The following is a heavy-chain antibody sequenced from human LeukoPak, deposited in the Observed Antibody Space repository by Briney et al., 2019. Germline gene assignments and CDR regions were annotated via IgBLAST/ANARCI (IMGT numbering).Heavy chain of an antibody. D-gene: IGHD3-10*01. Sequence: AGSLRLSCAASGVTVRSYGMCWCRQAPPKGVLWWAVRSYDGSNKFYAHTVKGRLTIYRDNSKNTLYPEMTSMRAEDTATYFCAKAQIYGSGLYYFEYWGQGTLVTVSS. V-gene: IGHV3-30*18. CDR2: RSYDGSNK. CDR1: GVTVRSYG. CDR3: AKAQIYGSGLYYFEY. J-gene: IGHJ4*02.